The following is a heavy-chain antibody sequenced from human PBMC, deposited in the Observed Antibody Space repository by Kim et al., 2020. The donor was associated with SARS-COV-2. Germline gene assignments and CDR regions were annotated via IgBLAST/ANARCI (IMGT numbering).Heavy chain of an antibody. CDR3: ATTAVATYYYDSSGYYPYY. V-gene: IGHV4-61*01. CDR2: IYYSGST. J-gene: IGHJ4*02. CDR1: GGSVSSGSYY. D-gene: IGHD3-22*01. Sequence: SETLSLTCTVSGGSVSSGSYYWSWIRQSPGKGLEWIGYIYYSGSTNYNPSLKSRVTISVDTSKNQFSLKLSSVTAADTAVYYCATTAVATYYYDSSGYYPYYWGQGTLVTVSS.